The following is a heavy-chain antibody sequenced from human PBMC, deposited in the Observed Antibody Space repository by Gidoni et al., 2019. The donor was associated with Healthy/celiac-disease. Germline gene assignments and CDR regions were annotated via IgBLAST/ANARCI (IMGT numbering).Heavy chain of an antibody. CDR1: GFTFSSYR. CDR2: ISSSSSYI. CDR3: ARDKGAVRGVISYYGMDV. Sequence: EVQLVESGGGLVKPGGSLRLSCAASGFTFSSYRMNWVRQAPGKGLEWVSSISSSSSYIYYADSVKGRCTISRDNAKNSLYLQRNSLRAEDTAVYYCARDKGAVRGVISYYGMDVWGQGTTVTVSS. J-gene: IGHJ6*02. D-gene: IGHD3-10*01. V-gene: IGHV3-21*01.